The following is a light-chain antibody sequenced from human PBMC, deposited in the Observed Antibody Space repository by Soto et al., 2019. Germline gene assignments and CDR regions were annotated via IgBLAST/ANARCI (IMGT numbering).Light chain of an antibody. Sequence: DIQMTQSPSTLSASVGDRVTITCRASQSISAGLAWYQQKPGKAPKLLIYKASSLESGVPSRFRGSGSGTEFTLTISSLQPDDFATYYCQQYNNYGSWTFGQGTKVEIK. J-gene: IGKJ1*01. CDR2: KAS. V-gene: IGKV1-5*03. CDR3: QQYNNYGSWT. CDR1: QSISAG.